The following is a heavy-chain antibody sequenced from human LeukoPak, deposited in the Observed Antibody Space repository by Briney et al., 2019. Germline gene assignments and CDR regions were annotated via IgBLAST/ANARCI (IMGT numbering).Heavy chain of an antibody. Sequence: RGESLKISCKASGYSFTNYCIAWVRQKPGKGLEWMGIMHPGESEINNSPSFEGQVTISADTSISTAYLEWYSLKASDSAIYYCAKSIASLGSGARYFDPWGQGTMITVSS. J-gene: IGHJ5*02. CDR1: GYSFTNYC. CDR2: MHPGESEI. V-gene: IGHV5-51*01. CDR3: AKSIASLGSGARYFDP. D-gene: IGHD5/OR15-5a*01.